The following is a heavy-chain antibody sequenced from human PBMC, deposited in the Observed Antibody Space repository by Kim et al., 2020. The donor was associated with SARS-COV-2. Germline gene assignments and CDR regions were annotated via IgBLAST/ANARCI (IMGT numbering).Heavy chain of an antibody. CDR3: AKSGFCSGGSCYPGAFDI. CDR2: ISGSGGST. V-gene: IGHV3-23*01. J-gene: IGHJ3*02. Sequence: GGSLRLSCAASGFTFSSYAMSWVRQAPGKGLEWVSAISGSGGSTYYADSVKGRFTISRDNSKNTLYLQMNSLRAEDTAVYYCAKSGFCSGGSCYPGAFDIWGQGTMVTVSS. CDR1: GFTFSSYA. D-gene: IGHD2-15*01.